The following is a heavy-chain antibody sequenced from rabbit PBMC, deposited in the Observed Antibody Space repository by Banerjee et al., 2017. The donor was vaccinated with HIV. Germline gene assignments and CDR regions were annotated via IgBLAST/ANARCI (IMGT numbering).Heavy chain of an antibody. CDR3: ARSHDTYGYGDYAYGYFNL. V-gene: IGHV1S45*01. D-gene: IGHD6-1*01. CDR1: GFTISSSYW. J-gene: IGHJ4*01. CDR2: IDGVSSGRT. Sequence: QEQLEESGGDLVKPEGSLTLTCTASGFTISSSYWICWVRQAPGKGLEWIACIDGVSSGRTYYANWAKGRFTISKASSTTVTLQVTSLTAADTATYFCARSHDTYGYGDYAYGYFNLWGPGTLVTV.